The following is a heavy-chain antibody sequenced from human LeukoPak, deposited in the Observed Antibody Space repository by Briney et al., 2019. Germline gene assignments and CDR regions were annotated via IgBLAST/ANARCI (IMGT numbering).Heavy chain of an antibody. CDR2: IYSGGST. Sequence: WGSLRLSCAASGFTVSSNYMSWVRQAPGKGLEWVSVIYSGGSTYYADSVKGRFTISRDNSKNTLYLQMNSLRAEDTAVYYCARAVTYFYGSVTYDWFDPWGQGTLVTVSS. D-gene: IGHD3-10*01. CDR1: GFTVSSNY. CDR3: ARAVTYFYGSVTYDWFDP. J-gene: IGHJ5*02. V-gene: IGHV3-66*01.